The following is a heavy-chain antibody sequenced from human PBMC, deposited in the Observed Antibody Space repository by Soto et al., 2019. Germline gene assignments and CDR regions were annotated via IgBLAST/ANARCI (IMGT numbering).Heavy chain of an antibody. J-gene: IGHJ6*03. Sequence: QVQLVQSGAELKKPGSSWKVSCEGSGGSFISYSFTWVRQAPGQGLQWMGRIFPIQNKANYALKLQDRVTITADRTTRTVYMELRSLRPEDTAVYYCAKSLLFVDHAYMDVWGKGTTVTVSS. CDR1: GGSFISYS. CDR2: IFPIQNKA. V-gene: IGHV1-69*02. CDR3: AKSLLFVDHAYMDV. D-gene: IGHD2-15*01.